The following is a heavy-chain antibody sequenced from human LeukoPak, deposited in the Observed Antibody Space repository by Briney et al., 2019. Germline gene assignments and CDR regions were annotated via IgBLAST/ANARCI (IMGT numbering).Heavy chain of an antibody. J-gene: IGHJ4*02. CDR2: INTNTGNP. Sequence: GASVRVSCKASGYTFTSYAMKWVRQAPGQGLEWMGWINTNTGNPTYAQGFTGRFVFSLDTSVSTAYLQWSSLKASDTAMYYCATSCLNYYDSSGYYSPGENNGAQYWGQGTLVTVSS. CDR1: GYTFTSYA. D-gene: IGHD3-22*01. CDR3: ATSCLNYYDSSGYYSPGENNGAQY. V-gene: IGHV7-4-1*02.